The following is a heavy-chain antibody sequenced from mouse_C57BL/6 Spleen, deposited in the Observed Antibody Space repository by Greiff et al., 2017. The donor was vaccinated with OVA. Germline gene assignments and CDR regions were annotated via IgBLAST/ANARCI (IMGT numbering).Heavy chain of an antibody. Sequence: EVQGVESGGGLVQPKGSLKLSCAASGFTFNTYAMHWVRQAPGKGLEWVARIRSKRSNYATYYADSVKDRFTISRDDSQSMLYLQMNNLKTEDTAMYYCVRDKSSGYWFAYWGQGTLVTVSA. J-gene: IGHJ3*01. CDR2: IRSKRSNYAT. CDR1: GFTFNTYA. CDR3: VRDKSSGYWFAY. V-gene: IGHV10-3*01. D-gene: IGHD3-2*02.